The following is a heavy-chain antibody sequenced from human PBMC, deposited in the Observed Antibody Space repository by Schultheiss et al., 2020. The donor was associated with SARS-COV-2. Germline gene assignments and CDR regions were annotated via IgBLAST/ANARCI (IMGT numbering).Heavy chain of an antibody. D-gene: IGHD1-1*01. CDR1: GFTFSSYA. Sequence: GGSLRLSCAASGFTFSSYAMSWVRQAPGKGLEWVSAISGSGGSTYYADSVKGRFTISRDNAKNSLYLQMNSLRAEDTAVYYCARDRGTGTMHDAFDIWGQGTMVTVS. V-gene: IGHV3-23*01. CDR3: ARDRGTGTMHDAFDI. CDR2: ISGSGGST. J-gene: IGHJ3*02.